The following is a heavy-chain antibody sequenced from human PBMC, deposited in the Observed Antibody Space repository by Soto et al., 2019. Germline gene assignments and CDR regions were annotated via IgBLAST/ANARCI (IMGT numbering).Heavy chain of an antibody. J-gene: IGHJ6*02. CDR3: ARGRRRITIFGVVINVTTAYGMDV. V-gene: IGHV4-34*01. CDR2: INHSGST. Sequence: SETLSLTCAFYVVSFSGYYWSCIRQAPGKGLEWIGEINHSGSTNYNPSLKSRVTISVDTSKNQFSLKLSSVTAADTAVYYCARGRRRITIFGVVINVTTAYGMDVWGQGTTVTVSS. CDR1: VVSFSGYY. D-gene: IGHD3-3*01.